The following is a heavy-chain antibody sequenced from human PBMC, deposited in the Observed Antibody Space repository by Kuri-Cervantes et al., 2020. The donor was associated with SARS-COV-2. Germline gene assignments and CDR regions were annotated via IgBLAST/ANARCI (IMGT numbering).Heavy chain of an antibody. Sequence: GGSLRLSCKASGYTFTSYGISWVRQAPGQGLEWMGWISAYNGNTNYAQKLQGRVTMTTDTSTSTAYMELRSLRSDDTAVYYCARDRGSYYSTDYYYYYMDVWGKGTTVTVSS. CDR1: GYTFTSYG. V-gene: IGHV1-18*01. J-gene: IGHJ6*03. CDR3: ARDRGSYYSTDYYYYYMDV. CDR2: ISAYNGNT. D-gene: IGHD1-26*01.